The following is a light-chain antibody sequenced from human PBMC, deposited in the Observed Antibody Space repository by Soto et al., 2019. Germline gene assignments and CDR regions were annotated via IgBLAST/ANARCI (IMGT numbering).Light chain of an antibody. Sequence: QSVLTQPPSVSGAPGQRXTISCTGSSSNIGARYDVHWYQQLPGTAPKLLIYGNSNRPSGVPDRFSGSKSGTSAFLAITGLQAEDEADYYCQSYDSSLSVVFGGGTKVTVL. J-gene: IGLJ2*01. CDR3: QSYDSSLSVV. V-gene: IGLV1-40*01. CDR2: GNS. CDR1: SSNIGARYD.